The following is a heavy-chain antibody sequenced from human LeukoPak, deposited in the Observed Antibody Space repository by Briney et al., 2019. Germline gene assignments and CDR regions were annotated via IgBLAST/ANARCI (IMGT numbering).Heavy chain of an antibody. D-gene: IGHD2-2*01. V-gene: IGHV4-4*02. Sequence: SGTLSLTCAVSGGSISSSNWWSWVRQPPGKGLEWIGEIYHSGSTNYNPSLKSRVTISVDTSKNQFSLKLSSVTAADTAVYYCARLPYRRIPAASPVVYWGQGTLVTVSS. J-gene: IGHJ4*02. CDR2: IYHSGST. CDR3: ARLPYRRIPAASPVVY. CDR1: GGSISSSNW.